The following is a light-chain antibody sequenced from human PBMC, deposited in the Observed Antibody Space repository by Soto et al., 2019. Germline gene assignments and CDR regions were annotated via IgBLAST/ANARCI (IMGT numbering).Light chain of an antibody. CDR2: EAS. CDR1: SSDVGSHKL. Sequence: QSVLTQPASVSFSPGQSITISCTGTSSDVGSHKLVSWYQQYPGKAPKLIIFEASKRPSGVSNRFSGSKSGSTASLTISGLQAEDEADYYCCSNAGGSTYVFGTGTKVTAL. V-gene: IGLV2-23*01. CDR3: CSNAGGSTYV. J-gene: IGLJ1*01.